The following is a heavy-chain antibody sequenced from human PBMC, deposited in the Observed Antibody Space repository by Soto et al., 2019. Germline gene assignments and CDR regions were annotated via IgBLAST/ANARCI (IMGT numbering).Heavy chain of an antibody. CDR2: VNDSGST. V-gene: IGHV4-34*01. CDR3: ARCQYNGSAGFYKIRYFYGVDV. CDR1: GGSFSNYY. J-gene: IGHJ6*02. Sequence: XATLSLTCSLSGGSFSNYYWTWIRQPPGAGLEWIGEVNDSGSTSYSPALKSRVTISVDSSKNQFPLILTSITAADRAVYFCARCQYNGSAGFYKIRYFYGVDVWGQGTTVTVSS. D-gene: IGHD3-22*01.